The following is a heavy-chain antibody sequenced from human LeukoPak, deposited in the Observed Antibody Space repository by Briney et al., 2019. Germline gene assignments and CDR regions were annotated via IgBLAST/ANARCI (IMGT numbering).Heavy chain of an antibody. V-gene: IGHV3-21*05. CDR2: INDDSSDI. CDR3: ARDTLQPGLIDS. CDR1: GFTFSLYA. D-gene: IGHD2-15*01. Sequence: PGGSLRLSCAASGFTFSLYAMTWVRQAPGKGLEWVSYINDDSSDIHYAGSVRGRFTISRDDARKTLYLQLSSLRVEDTAVYYCARDTLQPGLIDSWGQGTLVTVSS. J-gene: IGHJ4*02.